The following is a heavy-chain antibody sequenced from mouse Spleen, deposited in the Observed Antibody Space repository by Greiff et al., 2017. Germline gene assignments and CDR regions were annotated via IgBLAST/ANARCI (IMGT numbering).Heavy chain of an antibody. Sequence: QVQLQQSGAELVRPGASVTLSCKASGYTFTDYEMHWVKQTPVHGLEWIGAIDPETGGTAYNQKFKGKAILTADKSSSTAYMELRSLTSEDSAVYYCTRREGYYDSSYNWYFDVWGAGTTVTVSS. CDR2: IDPETGGT. J-gene: IGHJ1*01. D-gene: IGHD1-1*01. V-gene: IGHV1-15*01. CDR1: GYTFTDYE. CDR3: TRREGYYDSSYNWYFDV.